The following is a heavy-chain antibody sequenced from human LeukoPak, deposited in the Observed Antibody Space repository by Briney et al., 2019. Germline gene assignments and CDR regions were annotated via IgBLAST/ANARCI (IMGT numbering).Heavy chain of an antibody. CDR2: ISNTGSAK. V-gene: IGHV3-11*01. Sequence: GGSLRLSCAASGFTFSDYYMNWLRQSPGRGLEWLSYISNTGSAKYYSDSVKGRFTISRDNAKNSVYLEMNSLRAEDTAVYFCASDSSGYFGPWGPGTLVTVPS. J-gene: IGHJ5*02. CDR3: ASDSSGYFGP. D-gene: IGHD3-22*01. CDR1: GFTFSDYY.